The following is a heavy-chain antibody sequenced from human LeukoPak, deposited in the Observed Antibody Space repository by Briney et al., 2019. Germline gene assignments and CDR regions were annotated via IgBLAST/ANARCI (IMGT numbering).Heavy chain of an antibody. Sequence: PGRSLRLSCTASGFTIGVYAMRWVPQAPGKGLEWVGFIRSKAYGGTTEYAASVKGRFTISRDDSKSIAYLQMNSLKTEDTAVYYSSVEMATNQLFVEQFDYWGQGTLVTVSS. CDR2: IRSKAYGGTT. CDR3: SVEMATNQLFVEQFDY. V-gene: IGHV3-49*04. CDR1: GFTIGVYA. J-gene: IGHJ4*02. D-gene: IGHD5-24*01.